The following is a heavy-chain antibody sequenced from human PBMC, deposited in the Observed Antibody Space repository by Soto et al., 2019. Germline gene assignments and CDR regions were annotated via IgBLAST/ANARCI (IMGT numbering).Heavy chain of an antibody. J-gene: IGHJ4*02. Sequence: QVQLQESGPGLVKPSQTLSLTCTVSCGSITNVHYCWSWIRQPPDQGPEWIGHIYNGGSTYSNPSLQSRVTISADTSKNQFSLHLSAVSAADSDVYYCTKGPSGDKVDSWGQGILVTVAS. CDR2: IYNGGST. CDR1: CGSITNVHYC. V-gene: IGHV4-30-4*01. CDR3: TKGPSGDKVDS. D-gene: IGHD7-27*01.